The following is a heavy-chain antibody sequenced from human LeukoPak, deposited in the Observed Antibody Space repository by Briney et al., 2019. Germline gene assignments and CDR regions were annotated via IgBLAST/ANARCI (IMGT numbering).Heavy chain of an antibody. D-gene: IGHD6-13*01. CDR2: IYYSGST. J-gene: IGHJ4*02. CDR1: GGSISSGGYY. Sequence: SETLSLTCTVSGGSISSGGYYWSWIRQHPGKGLEWIGYIYYSGSTYYNPSLKSRVTISVDTSKNQFSLKLSSVTAADTAVYYCASRSEGWQQLVRYFDYWGQGTLVTVSS. CDR3: ASRSEGWQQLVRYFDY. V-gene: IGHV4-31*03.